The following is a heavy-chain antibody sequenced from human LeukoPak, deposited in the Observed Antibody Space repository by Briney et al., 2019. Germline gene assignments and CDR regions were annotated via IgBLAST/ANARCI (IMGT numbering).Heavy chain of an antibody. CDR3: ARDPTAKYCSGGSCYLVNWFDP. J-gene: IGHJ5*02. V-gene: IGHV3-21*01. CDR1: GFTFSSYS. D-gene: IGHD2-15*01. CDR2: ISSSSSYI. Sequence: GGSLRLSCAASGFTFSSYSMNWVRQAPGKGLEWVSSISSSSSYIYYADSVKGRFTISRDNAKNSLYLQMNSLRAEDTAVYYCARDPTAKYCSGGSCYLVNWFDPWGQGTLVTVSS.